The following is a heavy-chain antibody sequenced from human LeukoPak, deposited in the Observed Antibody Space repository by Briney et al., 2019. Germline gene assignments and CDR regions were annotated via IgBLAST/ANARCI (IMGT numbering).Heavy chain of an antibody. CDR1: GYTFTSYA. CDR2: INTNTGNP. D-gene: IGHD1-26*01. J-gene: IGHJ5*02. Sequence: ASVKVSCKASGYTFTSYAMNWVRQAPGQGLEWMGWINTNTGNPTYAQGFTGRFVFSLDTSVSTAYLQISSLKAEDTAVYYCARAVLDSGSYYREVLGNWFDPWGQGTLVTVSS. CDR3: ARAVLDSGSYYREVLGNWFDP. V-gene: IGHV7-4-1*02.